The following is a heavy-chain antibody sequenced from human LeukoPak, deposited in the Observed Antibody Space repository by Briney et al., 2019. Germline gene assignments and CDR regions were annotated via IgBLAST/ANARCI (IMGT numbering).Heavy chain of an antibody. CDR3: ASRVVGDYSY. J-gene: IGHJ4*02. V-gene: IGHV3-21*01. CDR1: GFTFSSYS. Sequence: PGGSLRLSCAASGFTFSSYSMNRVRQAPGKGLEWVSSISSSSSYIYYADSVKGRFTISRDNAKNSLYLQMNSLRAEDTAVYYCASRVVGDYSYWGQGTLVTVSS. CDR2: ISSSSSYI. D-gene: IGHD4-17*01.